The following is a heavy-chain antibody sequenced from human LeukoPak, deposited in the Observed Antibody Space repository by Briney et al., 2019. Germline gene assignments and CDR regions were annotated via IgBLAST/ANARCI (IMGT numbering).Heavy chain of an antibody. Sequence: GGTLRLSCAASGFTFSIYGMSWVRQAPGKGLEWVSAISGSGGRTYNADSMKGRFTISRDNSKNTLYLQMNSLRVEDTAVYYCARDMMGATLYFDSWGQGTLVTVSS. CDR2: ISGSGGRT. V-gene: IGHV3-23*01. CDR3: ARDMMGATLYFDS. CDR1: GFTFSIYG. J-gene: IGHJ4*02. D-gene: IGHD1-26*01.